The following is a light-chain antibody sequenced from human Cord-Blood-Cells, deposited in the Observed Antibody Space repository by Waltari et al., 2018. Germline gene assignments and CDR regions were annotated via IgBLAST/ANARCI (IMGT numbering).Light chain of an antibody. Sequence: DIQVTQHPSSLSASVGDRVTITCRASQSSSSYLNWYQQKQGKAPKLLIYAASSFQSGVPSRFRSSGSGAYFMLTISIVHPEDVANYYGQQSYSTPYSFGQGTKLEIK. CDR2: AAS. CDR1: QSSSSY. V-gene: IGKV1-39*01. J-gene: IGKJ2*03. CDR3: QQSYSTPYS.